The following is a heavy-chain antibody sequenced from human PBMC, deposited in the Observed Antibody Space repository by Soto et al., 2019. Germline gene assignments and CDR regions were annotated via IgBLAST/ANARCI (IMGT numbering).Heavy chain of an antibody. CDR1: GGSISSGGYY. J-gene: IGHJ4*02. CDR2: IYYSGST. V-gene: IGHV4-31*03. Sequence: QVQLQESGPGLVKPSQTLSLTCTVSGGSISSGGYYWSWIRQHPGKGLEWIGYIYYSGSTYYNPSLKSRVTISVDTSKNQFSLTLSSVTAADTAVYYCARVKGYCSGGSCYSGPLDYWGQGTLVTVSS. D-gene: IGHD2-15*01. CDR3: ARVKGYCSGGSCYSGPLDY.